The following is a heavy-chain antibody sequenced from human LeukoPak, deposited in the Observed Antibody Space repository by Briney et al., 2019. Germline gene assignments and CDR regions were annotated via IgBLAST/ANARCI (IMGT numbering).Heavy chain of an antibody. J-gene: IGHJ5*02. CDR2: IYYSGST. CDR3: ARGSSWYSYRHNWFDR. CDR1: GGSISSYY. Sequence: SETLSLTCTVSGGSISSYYWSWLRQPPGQGLEWIGYIYYSGSTNYNPSLKSRVTISVDTSKNHFSLKLSSVTAADTAVYYCARGSSWYSYRHNWFDRWGQGTLVTVSS. V-gene: IGHV4-59*01. D-gene: IGHD6-13*01.